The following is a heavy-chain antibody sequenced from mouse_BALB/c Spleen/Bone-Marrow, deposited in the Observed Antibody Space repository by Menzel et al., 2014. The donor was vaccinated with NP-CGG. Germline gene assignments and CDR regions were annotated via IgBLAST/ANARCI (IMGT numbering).Heavy chain of an antibody. V-gene: IGHV1S81*02. J-gene: IGHJ4*01. CDR2: INPSNGGT. CDR3: TRGGWLAMDY. D-gene: IGHD2-3*01. CDR1: GYTFTSYY. Sequence: QVQLQQSGAELVKPGASVKLSCKASGYTFTSYYMYWVKQRPRQGLEWIGEINPSNGGTNFNEKFKSKATLTVDKSSSTAYMQLSSLTSEDSAVYYCTRGGWLAMDYWGQGTSVTVSS.